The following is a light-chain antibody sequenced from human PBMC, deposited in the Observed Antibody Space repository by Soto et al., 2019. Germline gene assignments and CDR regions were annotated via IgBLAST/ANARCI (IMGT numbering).Light chain of an antibody. CDR1: SDDVGNYNY. V-gene: IGLV2-14*01. J-gene: IGLJ2*01. CDR3: SSYTTSNTLV. Sequence: QSVLTQPASVSGSPGQSITLSCTGSSDDVGNYNYVSWYQQHPGKAPKLMIYEVTNRPSGVSNRFSGSKSGNTASLTISGLQAEDEADYYCSSYTTSNTLVFGGGTQLTVL. CDR2: EVT.